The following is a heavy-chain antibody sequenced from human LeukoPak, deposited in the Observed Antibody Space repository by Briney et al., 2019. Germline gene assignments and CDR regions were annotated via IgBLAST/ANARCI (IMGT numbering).Heavy chain of an antibody. CDR1: GGSISSYY. CDR3: AREDIVVVVAATQAGAFDI. V-gene: IGHV4-4*07. D-gene: IGHD2-15*01. CDR2: IYTSGST. J-gene: IGHJ3*02. Sequence: SETLSLTCTVSGGSISSYYWSWIRQPAGKGLEWIGRIYTSGSTNYNPSLKSRVTTSVDTSKNQFSLKLSSVTAADTAVYYCAREDIVVVVAATQAGAFDIWGQGTMVTVSS.